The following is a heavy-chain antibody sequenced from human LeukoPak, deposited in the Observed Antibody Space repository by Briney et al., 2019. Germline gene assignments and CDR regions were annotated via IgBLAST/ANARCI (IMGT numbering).Heavy chain of an antibody. V-gene: IGHV3-23*01. J-gene: IGHJ4*02. Sequence: SGGSLRLSCAASGFTISTYGMNWVRQAPRKGLEWVSVIFGSGDSTYYADSVKGRFTISRDKSKNTLYLQMHSLRAEDTAAYYCAKDQKPDSGYDIDYWGQGTLVTVSS. CDR1: GFTISTYG. D-gene: IGHD5-12*01. CDR2: IFGSGDST. CDR3: AKDQKPDSGYDIDY.